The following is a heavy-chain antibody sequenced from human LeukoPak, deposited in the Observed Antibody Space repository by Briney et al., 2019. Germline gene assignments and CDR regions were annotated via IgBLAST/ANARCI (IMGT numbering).Heavy chain of an antibody. D-gene: IGHD1-1*01. J-gene: IGHJ5*02. CDR1: GFTFSSYA. V-gene: IGHV3-23*01. Sequence: GGSLRLSCAASGFTFSSYAMSWVRQAPGKGLEWVSAISGSGGSTYYADSGKGRFTISRDNSKNTLYLQMNSLRAEDTAVYYCAKVSTTGTTSRGFDPWGQGTLVTVSS. CDR2: ISGSGGST. CDR3: AKVSTTGTTSRGFDP.